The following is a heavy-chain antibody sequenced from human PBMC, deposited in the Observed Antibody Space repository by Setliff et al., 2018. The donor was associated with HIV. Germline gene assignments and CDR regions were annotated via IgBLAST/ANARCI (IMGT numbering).Heavy chain of an antibody. D-gene: IGHD3-10*01. V-gene: IGHV2-5*02. Sequence: TLSLTCTVSGDSVNDRSYFWGWIRQPPGKALDWLAIIYWDDDTRYNASLKSRLTITKDTSKNQVVLTMTNMDPVDTATYYCAHAYGSRSRYFEYWGQGTLVTVSS. CDR1: GDSVNDRSYF. J-gene: IGHJ4*02. CDR3: AHAYGSRSRYFEY. CDR2: IYWDDDT.